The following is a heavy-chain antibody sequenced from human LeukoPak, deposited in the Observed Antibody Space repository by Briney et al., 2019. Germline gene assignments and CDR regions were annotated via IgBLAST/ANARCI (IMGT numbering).Heavy chain of an antibody. CDR3: ANSVGYCSGGSCYKPEIDY. J-gene: IGHJ4*02. CDR2: ISGSGGST. V-gene: IGHV3-23*01. Sequence: LPGGSLRLSCAASGFTFSSYAMSWVRQAPGKGLEWVSAISGSGGSTYYADSVKGRFTISRDNSKNTLYLQMNSLRAEDTAVYYCANSVGYCSGGSCYKPEIDYWGQGTLVTVSS. CDR1: GFTFSSYA. D-gene: IGHD2-15*01.